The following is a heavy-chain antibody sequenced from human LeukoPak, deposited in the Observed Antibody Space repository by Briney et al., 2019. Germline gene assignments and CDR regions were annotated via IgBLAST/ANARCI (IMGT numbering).Heavy chain of an antibody. CDR1: GYTFTSYG. CDR2: ISAYNGNT. J-gene: IGHJ4*02. CDR3: ARERDYYDSSGYGPFIDY. V-gene: IGHV1-18*01. Sequence: APVKVSCKASGYTFTSYGISWVRQAPGQGLEWMGWISAYNGNTNYAQKLQGRVTMTTDTSTSTAYMELRSLRSADTAAYYCARERDYYDSSGYGPFIDYWGQGTLVTVSS. D-gene: IGHD3-22*01.